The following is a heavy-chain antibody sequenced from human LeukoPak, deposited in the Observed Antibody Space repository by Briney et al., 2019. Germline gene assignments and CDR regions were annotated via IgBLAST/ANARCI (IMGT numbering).Heavy chain of an antibody. J-gene: IGHJ1*01. Sequence: SETLSLTCAASGGSVSSGNYYWSWIRQPPGKGLEWIGYIYYSGSTNYNPSLKSRVTISVDTSKNQFSLKLSSVTAADTAVYYCARDSSGGGNFQHWGQGTLVTVSS. CDR3: ARDSSGGGNFQH. D-gene: IGHD6-25*01. CDR1: GGSVSSGNYY. CDR2: IYYSGST. V-gene: IGHV4-61*01.